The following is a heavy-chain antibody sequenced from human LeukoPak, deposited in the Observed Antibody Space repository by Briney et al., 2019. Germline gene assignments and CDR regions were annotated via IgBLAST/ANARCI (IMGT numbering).Heavy chain of an antibody. Sequence: GGSLRLSCAASGFTFSSYAMHRVRQAPGKGLEWVAVISYDGSNKYYADSVKGRFTISRDNSKNTLYLQMNSLRAEDTAVYYCASLPAAVAGDYWGQGTLVTVSS. CDR3: ASLPAAVAGDY. CDR2: ISYDGSNK. CDR1: GFTFSSYA. D-gene: IGHD6-19*01. V-gene: IGHV3-30-3*01. J-gene: IGHJ4*02.